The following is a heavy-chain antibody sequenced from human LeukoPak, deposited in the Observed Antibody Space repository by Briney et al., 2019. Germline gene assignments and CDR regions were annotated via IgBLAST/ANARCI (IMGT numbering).Heavy chain of an antibody. CDR1: GFTFSSYS. J-gene: IGHJ4*02. D-gene: IGHD6-13*01. Sequence: GGSLRLSCAASGFTFSSYSMNWVRQAPGKGLEWVSSISSSSSYVYYADSVKGRFTISRDNAKNSLYLQMNSLRAEDTAVYYCARALAAAADYWGQGTLVTVSS. CDR3: ARALAAAADY. V-gene: IGHV3-21*01. CDR2: ISSSSSYV.